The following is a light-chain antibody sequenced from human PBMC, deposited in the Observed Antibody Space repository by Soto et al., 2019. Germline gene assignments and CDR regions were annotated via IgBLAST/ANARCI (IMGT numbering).Light chain of an antibody. CDR2: GAS. Sequence: EIVLTQSPGTLSLSPGERATLSCRASQSVSDSYLAWYHQKPGQAPRLLIYGASSRATGIPDRFSGSGSGTDFTLTISRLEPEDFAVYYCQQYGTSPLTFGGGTKVESK. V-gene: IGKV3-20*01. CDR1: QSVSDSY. CDR3: QQYGTSPLT. J-gene: IGKJ4*01.